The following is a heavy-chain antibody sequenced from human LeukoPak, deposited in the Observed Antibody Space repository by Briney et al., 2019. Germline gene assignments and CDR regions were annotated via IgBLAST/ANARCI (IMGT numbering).Heavy chain of an antibody. CDR2: IYYSGST. V-gene: IGHV4-59*12. CDR1: GGSISSYF. Sequence: SETLSLTCTVSGGSISSYFWSWVRQPPGKGLEWIGYIYYSGSTNYNPSLKSRVTMSLDTSKNQFSLKLSSVTAADTAVYYCARDMETLIVGGQGTQVTVSS. CDR3: ARDMETLIV. J-gene: IGHJ4*02. D-gene: IGHD1-26*01.